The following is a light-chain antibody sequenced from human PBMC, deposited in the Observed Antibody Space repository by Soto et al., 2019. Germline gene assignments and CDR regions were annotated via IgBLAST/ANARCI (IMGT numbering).Light chain of an antibody. Sequence: LTQPPSASGSPGQSVTISCTGTSSDVGGYNYVSWYQQHPGKAPKLMIYEVSKRPSGVPDRFSGSKSGNTASLTVSGLQAEDEADYYCISYAGSNLLYVFGTGTKVTVL. CDR1: SSDVGGYNY. J-gene: IGLJ1*01. CDR3: ISYAGSNLLYV. CDR2: EVS. V-gene: IGLV2-8*01.